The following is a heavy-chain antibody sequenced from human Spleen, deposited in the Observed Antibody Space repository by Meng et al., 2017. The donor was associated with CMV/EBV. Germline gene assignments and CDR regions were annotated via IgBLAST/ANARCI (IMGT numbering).Heavy chain of an antibody. V-gene: IGHV3-66*02. CDR2: IYSGGST. J-gene: IGHJ3*02. CDR1: GFTVSSNY. CDR3: ARGATMLWFGEFPDAFDI. Sequence: GESLKISCAASGFTVSSNYMNWVRQAPGKGLEWVSVIYSGGSTYYADSVKGRFTISRDNSKNTLYLQMNSLRVEDTAVYYCARGATMLWFGEFPDAFDIWGQGTMVTVSS. D-gene: IGHD3-10*01.